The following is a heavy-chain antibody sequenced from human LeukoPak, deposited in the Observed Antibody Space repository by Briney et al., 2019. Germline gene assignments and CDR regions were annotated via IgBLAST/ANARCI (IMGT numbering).Heavy chain of an antibody. CDR3: ARDIALTPVRLEFDY. J-gene: IGHJ4*02. V-gene: IGHV3-48*01. Sequence: GVSLRLSHAASGLTHNRYSKIWAPQAPAKARVYVSYLSSSSSTIYYADSVKGRFTIARDNAKNSLYLQMNSLRAEDTAVYYCARDIALTPVRLEFDYWGQGTLDTVPS. CDR1: GLTHNRYS. CDR2: LSSSSSTI. D-gene: IGHD3-16*01.